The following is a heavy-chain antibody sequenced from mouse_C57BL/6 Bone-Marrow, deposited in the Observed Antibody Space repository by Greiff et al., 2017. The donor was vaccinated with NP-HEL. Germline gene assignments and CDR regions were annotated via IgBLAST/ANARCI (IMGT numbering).Heavy chain of an antibody. CDR2: IYPGSGNT. Sequence: QVQLKESGPELVKPGASVKISCKASGYSFTSYYIHWVKQRPGQGLEWIGWIYPGSGNTKYNEKFKGKATLTADTSSSTAYMQLSSLTSEDSAVYYCARYDSGYWYFDVWGTGTTVTVSS. V-gene: IGHV1-66*01. CDR3: ARYDSGYWYFDV. D-gene: IGHD2-4*01. CDR1: GYSFTSYY. J-gene: IGHJ1*03.